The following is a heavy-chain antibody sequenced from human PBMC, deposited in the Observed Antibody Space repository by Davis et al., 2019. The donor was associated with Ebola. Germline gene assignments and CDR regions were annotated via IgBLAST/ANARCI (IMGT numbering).Heavy chain of an antibody. CDR2: IYPGDSDT. V-gene: IGHV5-51*01. CDR1: GYSFTNYW. D-gene: IGHD6-13*01. J-gene: IGHJ6*02. CDR3: ARRGGQAAVYYYYGMDV. Sequence: GESLKISCQASGYSFTNYWIAWVRQMPGKGLEWMGIIYPGDSDTRYSPSFQGQVTISADKSISTAYLQWSSLKASDTAMYYCARRGGQAAVYYYYGMDVWGQGTTVTVSS.